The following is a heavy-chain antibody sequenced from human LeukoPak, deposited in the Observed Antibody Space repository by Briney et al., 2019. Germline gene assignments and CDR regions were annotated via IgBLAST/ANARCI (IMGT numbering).Heavy chain of an antibody. CDR2: IYYSGTT. CDR3: ARVGSAYSSGYNDY. CDR1: GGSMRSYY. D-gene: IGHD5-18*01. J-gene: IGHJ4*02. V-gene: IGHV4-59*01. Sequence: SETLSLTCTVSGGSMRSYYWSWIRQPPGKGLEWIGYIYYSGTTKYNPSLKSRVTISVDTSKNQFSLNLSSVTAADTAVYYCARVGSAYSSGYNDYWGQGTLVTVSS.